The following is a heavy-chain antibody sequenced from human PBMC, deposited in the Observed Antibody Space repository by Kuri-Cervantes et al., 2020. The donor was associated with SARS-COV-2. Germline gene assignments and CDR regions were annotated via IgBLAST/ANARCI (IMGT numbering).Heavy chain of an antibody. Sequence: GESLKISCAASGFTFSSYSMHWVRQAPGKGLEWVAVISYDGSNKYCADSVKGRFTISRDNSKNTLYLQMNSLRAEATAVYYCARDPEYSSGWYERGYYFDYWGQGTLVTVSS. CDR1: GFTFSSYS. J-gene: IGHJ4*02. CDR3: ARDPEYSSGWYERGYYFDY. V-gene: IGHV3-30-3*01. D-gene: IGHD6-19*01. CDR2: ISYDGSNK.